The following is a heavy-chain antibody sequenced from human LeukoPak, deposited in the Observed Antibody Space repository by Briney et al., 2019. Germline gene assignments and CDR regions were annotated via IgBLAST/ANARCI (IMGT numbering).Heavy chain of an antibody. J-gene: IGHJ5*02. CDR3: ARGDGYKTGGWFDP. Sequence: SETLSLTCAVYGGSFSGYYWSWIRQPPGKGLEWIGEINHSGSTNYNPSLKSRVTISVDTSKNQFSLKLSSVTAADTAVYYCARGDGYKTGGWFDPWGQGTLVTVSS. V-gene: IGHV4-34*01. D-gene: IGHD5-12*01. CDR2: INHSGST. CDR1: GGSFSGYY.